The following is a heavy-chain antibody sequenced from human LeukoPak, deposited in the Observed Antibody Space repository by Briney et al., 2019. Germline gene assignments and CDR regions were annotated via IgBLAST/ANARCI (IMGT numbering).Heavy chain of an antibody. CDR3: AKNSGGTCYSHLDY. J-gene: IGHJ4*02. Sequence: GGSLRLSCAASGFTFSSYGMTWVRQAPGKGLEWVSGISGSGGSTYYEDSVKGRFTISRDNSRNTLYLQMNSLRAEDTAVYYCAKNSGGTCYSHLDYWGQGTLVTVSS. CDR1: GFTFSSYG. V-gene: IGHV3-23*01. CDR2: ISGSGGST. D-gene: IGHD2-15*01.